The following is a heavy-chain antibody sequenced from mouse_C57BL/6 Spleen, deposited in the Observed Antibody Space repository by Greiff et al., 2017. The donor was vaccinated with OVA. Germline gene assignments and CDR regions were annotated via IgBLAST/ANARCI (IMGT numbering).Heavy chain of an antibody. Sequence: EVHLVESGPELVKPGASVKMSCKASGYTFTDYNMHWVKQSHGKSLEWIGYINPNNGGTSYNQKFTGKATLTLHKSSSTAYMEHRSLTSEDSAVYYGARRGGTFAMDYWGQGTSVTVSS. CDR2: INPNNGGT. J-gene: IGHJ4*01. D-gene: IGHD4-1*01. CDR3: ARRGGTFAMDY. V-gene: IGHV1-22*01. CDR1: GYTFTDYN.